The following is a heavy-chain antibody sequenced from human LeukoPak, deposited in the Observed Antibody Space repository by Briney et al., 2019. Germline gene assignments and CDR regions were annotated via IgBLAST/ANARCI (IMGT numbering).Heavy chain of an antibody. Sequence: GGSLRLSCAVSGFTFSRFWMTWVRQAPGKGLEWVANTNQDGSERYYVDSVKGRFTISRDNAKNSLYLQMNSLRAEDTAVYYCANEGPNFDYWGQGTLVTVSS. V-gene: IGHV3-7*01. CDR2: TNQDGSER. CDR1: GFTFSRFW. D-gene: IGHD2-8*01. CDR3: ANEGPNFDY. J-gene: IGHJ4*02.